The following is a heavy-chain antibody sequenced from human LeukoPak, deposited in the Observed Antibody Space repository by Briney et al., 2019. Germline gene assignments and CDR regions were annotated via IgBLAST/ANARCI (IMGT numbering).Heavy chain of an antibody. CDR3: ARGLHLPDYLSPY. CDR1: GFICSDCS. D-gene: IGHD4-11*01. V-gene: IGHV3-48*01. CDR2: ISSSSNTI. J-gene: IGHJ4*02. Sequence: GGSLRLSCAASGFICSDCSMNWVHQAPGKGLEWISYISSSSNTIYYADSVKGRFTISRDNAKNALYLQMNSLRAEDTAVYYCARGLHLPDYLSPYWGQGTLVTVSS.